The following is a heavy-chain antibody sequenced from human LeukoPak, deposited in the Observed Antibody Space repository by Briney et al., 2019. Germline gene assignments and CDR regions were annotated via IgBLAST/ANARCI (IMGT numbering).Heavy chain of an antibody. Sequence: GGSLRLSCAASGFTFSSYWMHWVRQAPGKGLGWVSRINSDGSSTSYADSVKGRFTISRDNAKNTLYLQMNSLRAEDTAVYYCARAGASYYYDSSGYYYPNDAFDIWGQGTMVTVSS. CDR3: ARAGASYYYDSSGYYYPNDAFDI. J-gene: IGHJ3*02. V-gene: IGHV3-74*01. CDR1: GFTFSSYW. CDR2: INSDGSST. D-gene: IGHD3-22*01.